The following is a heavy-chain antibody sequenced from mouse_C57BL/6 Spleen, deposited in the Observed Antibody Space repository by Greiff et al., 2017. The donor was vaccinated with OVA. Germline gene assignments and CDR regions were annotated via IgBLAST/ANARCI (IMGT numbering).Heavy chain of an antibody. Sequence: ESGPGLVKPSQSLSLTCSVTGYSITSGYYWNWIRQFPGNKLEWMGYISYDGSNNYNPSLKNRISITRDTSKNQFFLKLNSVTTEDTATYYCANGNSLAMDYWGQGTSVTVSS. V-gene: IGHV3-6*01. J-gene: IGHJ4*01. D-gene: IGHD2-1*01. CDR3: ANGNSLAMDY. CDR1: GYSITSGYY. CDR2: ISYDGSN.